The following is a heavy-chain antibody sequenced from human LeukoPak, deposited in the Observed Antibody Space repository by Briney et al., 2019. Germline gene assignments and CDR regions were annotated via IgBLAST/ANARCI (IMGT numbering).Heavy chain of an antibody. J-gene: IGHJ5*02. CDR1: GGSISSGGYS. V-gene: IGHV4-30-2*01. CDR2: IYHSGST. D-gene: IGHD5-12*01. CDR3: ARAGGYEIEGVWFDP. Sequence: SQALSLTCAVSGGSISSGGYSWSWIRQPPGKGLEWIGYIYHSGSTYYNPSLKSRVTISVDRSKNQFSLKLSSVTAADTAVYYCARAGGYEIEGVWFDPWGQGTLVTVSS.